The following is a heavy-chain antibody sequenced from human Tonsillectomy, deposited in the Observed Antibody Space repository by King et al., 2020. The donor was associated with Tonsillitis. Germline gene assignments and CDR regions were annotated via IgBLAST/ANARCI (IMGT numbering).Heavy chain of an antibody. CDR3: ARADWFDP. CDR1: GFTVSNNY. Sequence: VQLVESGGGLIQPGGSLRLSCAASGFTVSNNYMSWVRQAPGKGLEWVSIIYSGGNTYYADSVKGRFTISRDKSKNMVYLQMNSLRAEDTAVYYCARADWFDPWGQGTLVTVSS. V-gene: IGHV3-53*01. J-gene: IGHJ5*02. CDR2: IYSGGNT.